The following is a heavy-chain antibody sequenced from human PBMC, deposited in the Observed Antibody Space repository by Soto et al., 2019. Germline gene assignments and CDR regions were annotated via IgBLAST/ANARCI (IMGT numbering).Heavy chain of an antibody. V-gene: IGHV3-21*01. CDR3: ARGPIYYDSSGGVNWFDP. Sequence: GGSLRLSCAASGFTFSSYSMNWVRQAPGKGLEWVSSISSSSSYIYYADSVKGRFTISRDNAKNSLYLQMNSLRAEDTAVYYCARGPIYYDSSGGVNWFDPWGQGTLVTVSS. CDR1: GFTFSSYS. CDR2: ISSSSSYI. J-gene: IGHJ5*02. D-gene: IGHD3-22*01.